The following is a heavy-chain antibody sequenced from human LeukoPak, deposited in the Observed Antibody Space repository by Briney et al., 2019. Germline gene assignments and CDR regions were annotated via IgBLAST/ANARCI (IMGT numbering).Heavy chain of an antibody. CDR2: ISGSGGST. J-gene: IGHJ6*03. D-gene: IGHD7-27*01. CDR3: AKVSGDAPLYYYYYYMDV. Sequence: GGSLRLSCAASGFTFSSYAMSWVRQAPGKGLEWVSAISGSGGSTYYADSVKGRFTISRDNSKNTLYLQMNSLRAEDTAVYYCAKVSGDAPLYYYYYYMDVWGKGTTVTVS. V-gene: IGHV3-23*01. CDR1: GFTFSSYA.